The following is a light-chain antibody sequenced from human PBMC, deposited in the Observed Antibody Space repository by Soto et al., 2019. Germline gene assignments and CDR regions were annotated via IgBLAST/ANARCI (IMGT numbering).Light chain of an antibody. Sequence: EIVMTQSPSTLSLSLGDRAVLSCRASQSINSHLAWYQQKPGQPPRLLIYGASTRATGVPARFTGSESGSEFTLTISGLQSEDFAVYYCQQGHNWPLTFGQGTRLEI. V-gene: IGKV3-15*01. J-gene: IGKJ2*01. CDR3: QQGHNWPLT. CDR2: GAS. CDR1: QSINSH.